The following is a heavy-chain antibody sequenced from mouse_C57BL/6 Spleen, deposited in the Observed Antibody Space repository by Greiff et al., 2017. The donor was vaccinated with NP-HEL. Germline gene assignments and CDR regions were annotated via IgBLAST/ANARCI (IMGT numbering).Heavy chain of an antibody. CDR3: ARRITTVVATYWYFDV. D-gene: IGHD1-1*01. J-gene: IGHJ1*03. Sequence: QVQLQQPGAELVMPGASVKLSCKASGYTFTSYWMHWVKQRPGQGLEWIGEIDPSDSYTHYNQKFKGKSTLTVDQHSSTAYMQLSSLTSEDSAVYYCARRITTVVATYWYFDVWGTGTTVTVSS. V-gene: IGHV1-69*01. CDR2: IDPSDSYT. CDR1: GYTFTSYW.